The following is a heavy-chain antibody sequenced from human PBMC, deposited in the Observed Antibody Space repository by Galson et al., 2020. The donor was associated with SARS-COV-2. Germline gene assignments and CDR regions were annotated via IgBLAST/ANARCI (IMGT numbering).Heavy chain of an antibody. D-gene: IGHD2-8*01. J-gene: IGHJ4*02. CDR2: IYYSGST. CDR1: GGSISSSSYY. Sequence: SETLSLTCTVSGGSISSSSYYWGWIRQPPGKGLEWIGSIYYSGSTYYNPSLKSRVTISVDTSKNQFSLNLSAVTAADTAVYYCARARQLGYCTNGVCYTHSIYVDYWGQGTLVTVSS. CDR3: ARARQLGYCTNGVCYTHSIYVDY. V-gene: IGHV4-39*07.